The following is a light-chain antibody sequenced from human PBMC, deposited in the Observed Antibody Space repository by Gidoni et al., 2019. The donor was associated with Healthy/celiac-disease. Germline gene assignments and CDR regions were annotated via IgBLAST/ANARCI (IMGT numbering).Light chain of an antibody. Sequence: AIRMTQSPSSLSASTGDRVTITCRASQGISRYLAWYQQKPGKAPKLLIYAASTLQSGVPSRYGGSGSGTDFTLTISCLQSEDFATYYCQQYYSYPRTFGPGTKVDIK. CDR3: QQYYSYPRT. CDR2: AAS. V-gene: IGKV1-8*01. CDR1: QGISRY. J-gene: IGKJ3*01.